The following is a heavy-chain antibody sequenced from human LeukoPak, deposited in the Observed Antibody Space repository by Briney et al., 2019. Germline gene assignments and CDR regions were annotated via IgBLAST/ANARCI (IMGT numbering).Heavy chain of an antibody. V-gene: IGHV3-74*01. J-gene: IGHJ5*01. D-gene: IGHD6-13*01. CDR2: ISFDGSDA. CDR1: GFTFSGFW. Sequence: GGSLRLSCAASGFTFSGFWMHWVRQAPGKGLVWVSCISFDGSDATYADSVKGRFTISRDNAKNTLHLQMDSLTVEDTAVYYCARIQSLASSFSSFDSWGQGTLVTVSS. CDR3: ARIQSLASSFSSFDS.